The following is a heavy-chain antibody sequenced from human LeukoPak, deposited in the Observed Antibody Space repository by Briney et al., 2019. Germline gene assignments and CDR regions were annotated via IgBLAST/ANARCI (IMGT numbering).Heavy chain of an antibody. CDR3: ARSDDYGDPRLAFDI. CDR1: GGTFSSYA. D-gene: IGHD4-17*01. CDR2: IIPIFGTA. V-gene: IGHV1-69*01. J-gene: IGHJ3*02. Sequence: ASVKVSCTASGGTFSSYAISWVRQAPGQGLEWMGGIIPIFGTANYAQKFQGRVTITADESTSTAYMELSSLRSEDTAVYYCARSDDYGDPRLAFDIWGQGTMVTVSS.